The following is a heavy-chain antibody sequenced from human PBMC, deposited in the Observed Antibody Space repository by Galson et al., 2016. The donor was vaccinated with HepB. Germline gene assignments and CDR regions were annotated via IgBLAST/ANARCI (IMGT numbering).Heavy chain of an antibody. Sequence: SLRLSCAASGFTFSSYGMTWVRQAPGKGLEWVASISMRGDHRYYADSVRGRFTISRDNSKNTLYLQMNSLRAEDTALYHCVQASTTPAVWGQGTPVTVS. CDR2: ISMRGDHR. V-gene: IGHV3-23*01. CDR1: GFTFSSYG. J-gene: IGHJ6*02. CDR3: VQASTTPAV. D-gene: IGHD2-2*01.